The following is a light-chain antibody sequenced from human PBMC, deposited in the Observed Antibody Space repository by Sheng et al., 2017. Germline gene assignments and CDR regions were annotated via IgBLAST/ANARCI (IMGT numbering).Light chain of an antibody. CDR3: QTWGTGWV. Sequence: QLVLTQSPSASASLGASVKLTCTLSNGHSSYAIAWHQQQPEKGPRYLMKLNSDGSHRKGDGIPDRFSGSSSGAXRYLTISSLQSEDEADYYCQTWGTGWVFGGGTKLTVL. CDR1: NGHSSYA. V-gene: IGLV4-69*01. J-gene: IGLJ3*02. CDR2: LNSDGSH.